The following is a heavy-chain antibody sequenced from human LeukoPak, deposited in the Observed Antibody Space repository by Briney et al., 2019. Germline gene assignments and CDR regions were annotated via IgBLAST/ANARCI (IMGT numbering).Heavy chain of an antibody. CDR2: INPNGGST. CDR3: AREEEVFHDAFDM. D-gene: IGHD3-10*01. V-gene: IGHV1-46*01. J-gene: IGHJ3*02. Sequence: GASVKVSCKASGYTFTSYYMHWVRQAPGQGLEWMGIINPNGGSTSYAQKFQGRVTMTRDTSTSTVYMELSSLRSEDTAVYYCAREEEVFHDAFDMWGQGTVVTVSS. CDR1: GYTFTSYY.